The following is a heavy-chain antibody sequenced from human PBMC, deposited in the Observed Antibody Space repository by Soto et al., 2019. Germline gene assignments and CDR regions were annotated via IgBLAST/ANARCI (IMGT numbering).Heavy chain of an antibody. Sequence: GGSLRLSCAASGFTFSSYAMSWVRQAPGKGLEWVSAISGSGGSTYYADSVKGRFTISRDNSKNTLYLQMNSLRAEDTAVYYCAKGDFWSGYRNWFDPWGQGTLVTVSS. CDR3: AKGDFWSGYRNWFDP. CDR2: ISGSGGST. D-gene: IGHD3-3*01. J-gene: IGHJ5*02. V-gene: IGHV3-23*01. CDR1: GFTFSSYA.